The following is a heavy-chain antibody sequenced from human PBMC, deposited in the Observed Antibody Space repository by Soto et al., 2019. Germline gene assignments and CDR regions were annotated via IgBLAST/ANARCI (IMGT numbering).Heavy chain of an antibody. CDR3: AGDFGLVVAATALGY. Sequence: QVQLVQSGAEVKKPGSSVKVSCKASGGTFSSYTISWVRQAPGQGLEWMGRINPILGIANYAQKFQGRVTITADKSTSTAYMELSSLRSEDTAVYYCAGDFGLVVAATALGYWGQGTLVTVSS. CDR2: INPILGIA. D-gene: IGHD2-15*01. V-gene: IGHV1-69*02. CDR1: GGTFSSYT. J-gene: IGHJ4*02.